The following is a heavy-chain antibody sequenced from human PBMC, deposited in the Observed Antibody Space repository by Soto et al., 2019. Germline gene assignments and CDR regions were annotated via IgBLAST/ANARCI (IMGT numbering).Heavy chain of an antibody. Sequence: GGSLRLSCAASGFTFSSYAMSWIRQAPGKGLEWVSAISGSGGSTYYADSVKGRFTISRDNSKNTLYLQMNSLRAEDTAVYYCARFQQLVRFFFDYWGQGTLVTVSS. CDR1: GFTFSSYA. CDR3: ARFQQLVRFFFDY. CDR2: ISGSGGST. J-gene: IGHJ4*02. V-gene: IGHV3-23*01. D-gene: IGHD6-13*01.